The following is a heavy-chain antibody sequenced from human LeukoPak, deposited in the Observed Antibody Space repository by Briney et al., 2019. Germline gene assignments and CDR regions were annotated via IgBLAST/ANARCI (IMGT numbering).Heavy chain of an antibody. D-gene: IGHD5-18*01. CDR2: IKQDGDEK. J-gene: IGHJ4*02. V-gene: IGHV3-7*01. CDR3: ARAGYTYGTLYF. Sequence: GGSLRLSCAASGFTFSAYWMSWVRQAPGKGLEWLADIKQDGDEKNYVDSVKGRFTISRDNAKNSLYVQMNSLRAEDTAVYYCARAGYTYGTLYFWGQGTLVTVSS. CDR1: GFTFSAYW.